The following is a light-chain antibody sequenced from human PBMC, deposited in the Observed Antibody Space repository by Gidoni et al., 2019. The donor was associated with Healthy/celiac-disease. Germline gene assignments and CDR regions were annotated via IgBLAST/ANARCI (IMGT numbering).Light chain of an antibody. CDR3: QQYNSYSPYT. CDR2: KAS. J-gene: IGKJ2*01. CDR1: QSISSW. Sequence: DIQMTQSPPTLSASVGDRVTITCRASQSISSWLAWYQQKPGKAPKLLIYKASSLESGVPSRFSGSGSGTEFTLTISSLQPDDCATYYCQQYNSYSPYTFGQGTKLEIK. V-gene: IGKV1-5*03.